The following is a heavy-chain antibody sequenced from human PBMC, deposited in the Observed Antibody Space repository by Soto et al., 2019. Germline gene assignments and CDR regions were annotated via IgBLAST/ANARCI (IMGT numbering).Heavy chain of an antibody. D-gene: IGHD5-18*01. Sequence: PSETLSLTCTVSGGSISSYYWSWIRQPPGKGLEWIGYIYYSGSTGSTNYNPSLKSRVTISVDTSKNSLYLQMNSLRPEDTALYYCVRSKGGYSYGTPFDYWGQGTLVTVSS. V-gene: IGHV4-59*01. CDR2: IYYSGSTGST. J-gene: IGHJ4*02. CDR3: VRSKGGYSYGTPFDY. CDR1: GGSISSYY.